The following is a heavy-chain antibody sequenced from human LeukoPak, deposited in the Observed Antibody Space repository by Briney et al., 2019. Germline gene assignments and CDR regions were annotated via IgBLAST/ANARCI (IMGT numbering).Heavy chain of an antibody. J-gene: IGHJ3*02. V-gene: IGHV4-31*03. D-gene: IGHD3-22*01. CDR1: GGSISSGGYY. CDR3: AREDYDSSGYMFGGAFDI. CDR2: IYYSGST. Sequence: SETLSLTCTVSGGSISSGGYYWSWIRQHPGKGLEWIGYIYYSGSTYYNPSLKSRVTISVDTSKNQFSLKLRSVTAADTAVYYCAREDYDSSGYMFGGAFDIWGQGTMVTVSS.